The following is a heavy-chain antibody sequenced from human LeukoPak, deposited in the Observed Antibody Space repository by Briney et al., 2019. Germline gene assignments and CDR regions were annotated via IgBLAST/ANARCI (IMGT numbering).Heavy chain of an antibody. CDR3: ARRPDYGDSIRSPGAFDI. CDR1: GGSISSSNW. V-gene: IGHV4-4*02. Sequence: SETLSLTCAVSGGSISSSNWWSWVRQPPGKGLEWIGDIHHSGSTNYNPSLKSRLTISVDKSKNQFSLNLSSVTAADTAVYYCARRPDYGDSIRSPGAFDIWGQGTMVTVSS. CDR2: IHHSGST. J-gene: IGHJ3*02. D-gene: IGHD4-17*01.